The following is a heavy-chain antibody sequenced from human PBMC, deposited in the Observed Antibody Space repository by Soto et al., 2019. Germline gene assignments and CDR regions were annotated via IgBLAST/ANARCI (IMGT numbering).Heavy chain of an antibody. J-gene: IGHJ6*02. CDR2: ISGSGGST. CDR1: GFTFCSYA. D-gene: IGHD6-13*01. Sequence: GGFLRLSRSTSGFTFCSYALSWVPQAPGKGVGWVSAISGSGGSTYYADSVKGRFTISRDNSKNTLYLQMNSLRAEDTAVYYCAKSLQVAAAGFYYYYGMDVWGQGTTVTVSS. V-gene: IGHV3-23*01. CDR3: AKSLQVAAAGFYYYYGMDV.